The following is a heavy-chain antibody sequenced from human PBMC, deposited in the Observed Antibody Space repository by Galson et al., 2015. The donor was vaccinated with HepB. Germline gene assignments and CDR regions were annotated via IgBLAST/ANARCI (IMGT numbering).Heavy chain of an antibody. CDR3: ARIAYCGGDCYSPPFDY. Sequence: SLRLSCAASGFTFSSYWMSWVRQAPGKGLEWVANIKQDGSEKYYVDSVKGRFTISRDNAKNSLYLQMNSLRAEDTAAYYCARIAYCGGDCYSPPFDYWGQGTLVTVSS. D-gene: IGHD2-21*02. J-gene: IGHJ4*02. CDR2: IKQDGSEK. CDR1: GFTFSSYW. V-gene: IGHV3-7*03.